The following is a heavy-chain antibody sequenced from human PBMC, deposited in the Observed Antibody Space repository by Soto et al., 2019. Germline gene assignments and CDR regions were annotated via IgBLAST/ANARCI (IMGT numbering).Heavy chain of an antibody. CDR3: ANRGKIYGVGLDV. CDR1: GSSINSSGYY. Sequence: SETLSLTCTVSGSSINSSGYYWGWIRQPPGKGLEWIGSMFYGVSTYYNPSLKSRVTVSVDTSKNQFSLNLRSVTAADTAVYYCANRGKIYGVGLDVWGQGTTVTVSS. V-gene: IGHV4-39*01. CDR2: MFYGVST. J-gene: IGHJ6*02. D-gene: IGHD3-3*01.